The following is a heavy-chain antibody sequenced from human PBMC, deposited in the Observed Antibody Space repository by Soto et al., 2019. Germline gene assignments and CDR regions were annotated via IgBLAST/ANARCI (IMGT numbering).Heavy chain of an antibody. CDR3: ASGWLGGNFQH. Sequence: GASVKVSCKASGYTFTSYYMHWVRQAPGQGLEWMGIIDPSGGSTSYAQKFQGRVTMTRDTSTSTVYMELSSLRSEDTAVYYCASGWLGGNFQHWGQGTLVTVSS. J-gene: IGHJ1*01. CDR1: GYTFTSYY. CDR2: IDPSGGST. D-gene: IGHD6-19*01. V-gene: IGHV1-46*01.